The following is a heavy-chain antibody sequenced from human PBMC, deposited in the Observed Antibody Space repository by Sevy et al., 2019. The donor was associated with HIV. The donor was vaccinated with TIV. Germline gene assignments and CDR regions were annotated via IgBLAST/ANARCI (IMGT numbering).Heavy chain of an antibody. CDR3: ARISTVRGKCNWFAP. CDR1: GYTFDSYG. V-gene: IGHV1-18*01. D-gene: IGHD3-10*01. CDR2: IGAYNGNI. J-gene: IGHJ5*02. Sequence: ASVKVSCKASGYTFDSYGISWVRQAPGQGLEWMGWIGAYNGNIKYAQNIQDRVTMTTDASTSTAYMELRNLRSDVTAVYVCARISTVRGKCNWFAPWGQGSLVTVSS.